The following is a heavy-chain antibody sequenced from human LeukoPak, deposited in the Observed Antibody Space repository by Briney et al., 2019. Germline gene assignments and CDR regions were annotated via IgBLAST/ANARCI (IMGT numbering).Heavy chain of an antibody. Sequence: PSETLSLTCAVYGGSFSGYYWSWIRQPPGKGLEWIGEINHSGSTNYNPSLKSRVTISVDTSKNQFSLKLSCVTAADTAVYYCARGLGSSSGYSLDYWGQGTLVTVSS. CDR3: ARGLGSSSGYSLDY. CDR1: GGSFSGYY. D-gene: IGHD3-22*01. V-gene: IGHV4-34*01. CDR2: INHSGST. J-gene: IGHJ4*02.